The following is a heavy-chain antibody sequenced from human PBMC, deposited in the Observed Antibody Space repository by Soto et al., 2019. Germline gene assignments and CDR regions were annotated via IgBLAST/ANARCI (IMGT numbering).Heavy chain of an antibody. Sequence: SETLSLTCTVSGGSISSYYWSWIRQPPGKGLEWIGYIYYSGSTNYNPSLKSRVTISVDTSKNQFSLKLSSVTAADTAVYYCARGSAQRYHLAYWGQGTLVTVS. CDR2: IYYSGST. CDR3: ARGSAQRYHLAY. D-gene: IGHD2-2*01. V-gene: IGHV4-59*08. J-gene: IGHJ4*02. CDR1: GGSISSYY.